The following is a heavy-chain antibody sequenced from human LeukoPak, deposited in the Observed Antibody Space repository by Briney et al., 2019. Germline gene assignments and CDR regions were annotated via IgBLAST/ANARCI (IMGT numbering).Heavy chain of an antibody. V-gene: IGHV5-51*01. CDR1: GYSFTGYW. CDR3: ASARGGNYYWDF. CDR2: IDPGNADS. J-gene: IGHJ4*02. Sequence: GGSLKISCKGSGYSFTGYWSGWVRQMPGKGREWIGIIDPGNADSSYSPSFDGQVTISADKSNNTAYLQWSSLKASDSAMYYCASARGGNYYWDFWGQGTLATVSS.